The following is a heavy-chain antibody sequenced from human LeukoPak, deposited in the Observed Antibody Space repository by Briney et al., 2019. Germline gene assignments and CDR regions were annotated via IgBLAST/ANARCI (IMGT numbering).Heavy chain of an antibody. CDR2: INPSAGNT. Sequence: ASVKVSCKASGYTFTRYYLHWVRQAPGQGLEWMGIINPSAGNTNYAQKLQGRLTLTTDTSTRTVYMDLSSLRSEDTAIYYCVRDWSWGSSDAFDMWGRGTMVTVSS. D-gene: IGHD7-27*01. CDR3: VRDWSWGSSDAFDM. J-gene: IGHJ3*02. V-gene: IGHV1-46*04. CDR1: GYTFTRYY.